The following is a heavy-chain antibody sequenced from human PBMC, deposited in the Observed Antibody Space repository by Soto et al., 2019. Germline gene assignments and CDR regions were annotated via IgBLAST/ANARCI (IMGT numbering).Heavy chain of an antibody. D-gene: IGHD2-2*01. J-gene: IGHJ4*02. V-gene: IGHV1-18*01. CDR3: AREASVLIPAAHPSRFDS. CDR2: ISTYNGNT. CDR1: GYTFTSYG. Sequence: GASVKVSCKASGYTFTSYGISWVRQAPGQGLEWMGWISTYNGNTNYAQKLQGRVTMTTDTSTSTAYMELRSLRSADTALYYCAREASVLIPAAHPSRFDSWGQGTLVTVSS.